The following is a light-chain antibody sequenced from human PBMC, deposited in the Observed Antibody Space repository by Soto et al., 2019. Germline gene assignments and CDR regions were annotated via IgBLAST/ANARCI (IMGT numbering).Light chain of an antibody. V-gene: IGKV3-20*01. J-gene: IGKJ1*01. CDR2: GAS. CDR1: QSLGDSY. CDR3: QQYGRSSWT. Sequence: IVLTQSAVTLSLSPXERATLSCRASQSLGDSYLAWYQHKPGQAPRLLMYGASNRASGIPDRFSGSGSGTDFTLTISRLEPADFAVYYCQQYGRSSWTFGQGTKVDIK.